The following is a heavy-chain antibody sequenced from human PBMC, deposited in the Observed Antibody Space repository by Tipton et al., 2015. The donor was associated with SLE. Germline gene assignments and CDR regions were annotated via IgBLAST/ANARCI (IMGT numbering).Heavy chain of an antibody. V-gene: IGHV4-38-2*02. D-gene: IGHD7-27*01. CDR3: AREGGSMGNYYYYYYMDV. Sequence: TLSLTCAVSGYSISSGYYWGWIRQPPGKGLEWIGSISHSGSTYYNPALKSRVTISVDTTKNQFSLKLSSVNAADTAVYYCAREGGSMGNYYYYYYMDVWGKGTTVTVSS. J-gene: IGHJ6*03. CDR1: GYSISSGYY. CDR2: ISHSGST.